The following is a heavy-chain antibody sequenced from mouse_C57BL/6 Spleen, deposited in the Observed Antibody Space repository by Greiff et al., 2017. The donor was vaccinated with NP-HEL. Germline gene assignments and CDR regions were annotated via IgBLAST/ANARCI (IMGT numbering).Heavy chain of an antibody. V-gene: IGHV1-76*01. CDR3: ARPQLTGRGLYAMDY. Sequence: QVQLQQSGAELVRPGASVKLSCKASGYTFTDYYINWVKQRPGQGLEWIARIYPGSGNTYYNEKFKGKATLTAEKSSSTAYMQLSSLTSEDSAVYFCARPQLTGRGLYAMDYWGQGTSVTVSS. CDR1: GYTFTDYY. J-gene: IGHJ4*01. CDR2: IYPGSGNT. D-gene: IGHD4-1*01.